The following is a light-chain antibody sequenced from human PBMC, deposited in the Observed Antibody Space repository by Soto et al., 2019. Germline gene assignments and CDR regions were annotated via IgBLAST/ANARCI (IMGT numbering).Light chain of an antibody. CDR1: SSDVGGYNY. J-gene: IGLJ1*01. V-gene: IGLV2-11*01. CDR3: CSYAGSYTFDV. CDR2: DVS. Sequence: QSALTQPRSVSGSPGQSVTISCTGTSSDVGGYNYVSWYQQHPGKAPKLMIYDVSKRPSGVPDRFSGSKSGNTASLTISGLQAKDEADYYCCSYAGSYTFDVFGTGTKVTVL.